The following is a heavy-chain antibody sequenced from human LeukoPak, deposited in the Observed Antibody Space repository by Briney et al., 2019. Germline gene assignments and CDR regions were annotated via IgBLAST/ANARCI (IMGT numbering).Heavy chain of an antibody. Sequence: GGNLRLSCAASGFTFGSYAMSWVRQAPGKGLEWVAHIGGSGTTTYHADSVKGRFTISTDNSKNTLYLQMNSLRAEDTAVYYCATDNYFASGSNPRGGFDHWGQGTLVTVSS. CDR2: IGGSGTTT. CDR1: GFTFGSYA. V-gene: IGHV3-23*01. D-gene: IGHD3-10*01. J-gene: IGHJ4*02. CDR3: ATDNYFASGSNPRGGFDH.